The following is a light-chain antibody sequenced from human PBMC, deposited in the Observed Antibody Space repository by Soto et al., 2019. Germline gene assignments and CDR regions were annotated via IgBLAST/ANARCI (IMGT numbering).Light chain of an antibody. CDR1: SSDVGNYNY. CDR2: EVT. Sequence: QSVLTQPASVSGSPGQSVTISCTGTSSDVGNYNYVSWFQQHPGKDPKLMISEVTNRPSGVSNLFSGSQSGNTASLTISGLQAEDEADYYCSSFTTGSTWVLGGGTKLTVL. CDR3: SSFTTGSTWV. V-gene: IGLV2-14*01. J-gene: IGLJ3*02.